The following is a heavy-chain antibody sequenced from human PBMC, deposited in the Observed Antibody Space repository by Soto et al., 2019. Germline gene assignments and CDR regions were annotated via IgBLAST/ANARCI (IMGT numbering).Heavy chain of an antibody. CDR1: GYTLTELS. D-gene: IGHD2-15*01. CDR2: FDPEDGET. CDR3: AKDPGYCSGGSCYDYYYYMDV. Sequence: ASVKVSCKVSGYTLTELSMHWVRQAPGKGLEWMGGFDPEDGETIYAQKFQGRVTMTEDTSTDTAYMELSSLRSEDTAVYYCAKDPGYCSGGSCYDYYYYMDVWAKGPRSPSP. V-gene: IGHV1-24*01. J-gene: IGHJ6*03.